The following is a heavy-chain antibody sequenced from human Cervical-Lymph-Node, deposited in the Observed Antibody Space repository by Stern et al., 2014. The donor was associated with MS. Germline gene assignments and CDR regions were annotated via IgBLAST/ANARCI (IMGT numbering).Heavy chain of an antibody. Sequence: VQLVESGGGVVQPGRSLRLSCAASGFTFSSYGMHWVRQAPGKGLEWVAVISYDGSNKYYADSVTSRFTISRHNSKTTLYLQMNSLRAEDTAVYCCAKESGYQLLLRFAYWGQGTLVTVSS. J-gene: IGHJ4*02. CDR2: ISYDGSNK. D-gene: IGHD2-2*01. V-gene: IGHV3-30*18. CDR1: GFTFSSYG. CDR3: AKESGYQLLLRFAY.